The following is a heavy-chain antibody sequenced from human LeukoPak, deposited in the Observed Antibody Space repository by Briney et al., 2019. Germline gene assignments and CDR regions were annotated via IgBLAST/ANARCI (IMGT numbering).Heavy chain of an antibody. J-gene: IGHJ4*02. V-gene: IGHV1-2*02. CDR2: INPNSGGT. D-gene: IGHD4-17*01. Sequence: GASVKVSCKVSGHTLTELSIHWVRQAPGQGLEWMGWINPNSGGTNYAQKFQGRVTMTRDTSISTAYMELSRLRSDDTAVYYCAREAGVTTKRGFDYWGQGTLVTVSS. CDR3: AREAGVTTKRGFDY. CDR1: GHTLTELS.